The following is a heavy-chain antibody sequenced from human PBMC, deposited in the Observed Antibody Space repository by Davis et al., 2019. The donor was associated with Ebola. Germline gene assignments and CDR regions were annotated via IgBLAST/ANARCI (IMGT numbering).Heavy chain of an antibody. CDR2: INHSGST. D-gene: IGHD6-19*01. V-gene: IGHV4-34*01. J-gene: IGHJ4*02. CDR1: GGSFSGYY. CDR3: ARARGFIGYSSGWYPPPIDY. Sequence: MPSETLSLTCAVYGGSFSGYYWSWIRQPPGKGLEWIGEINHSGSTNYNPSLKSRVTMSVDTSKNQFSLKLSSVTAADTAVYYCARARGFIGYSSGWYPPPIDYWGQGTLVTVSS.